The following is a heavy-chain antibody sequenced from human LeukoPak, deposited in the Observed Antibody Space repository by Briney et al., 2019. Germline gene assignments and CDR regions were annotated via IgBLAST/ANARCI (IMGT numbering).Heavy chain of an antibody. CDR1: GGTFSSYA. Sequence: GASVKVSCKASGGTFSSYAISWVRQAPGQGLEWMGGIIPIFGTANYAQKFQGRVTITTDESTSTAYMELSSPRSEDTAVYYCARDPPRGTAPGYWGQGTLVTVSS. D-gene: IGHD5-18*01. CDR3: ARDPPRGTAPGY. CDR2: IIPIFGTA. J-gene: IGHJ4*02. V-gene: IGHV1-69*05.